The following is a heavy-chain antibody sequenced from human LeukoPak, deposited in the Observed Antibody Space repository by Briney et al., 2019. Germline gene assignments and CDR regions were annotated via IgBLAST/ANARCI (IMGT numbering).Heavy chain of an antibody. J-gene: IGHJ4*02. D-gene: IGHD3-9*01. Sequence: SVKVSCKASGGTFSSYAISWVRQATGQGLEWMGGIIPIFGTANYAQKFQGRVTITADESTSTAYMELSSLRSEDTAVYYCASNPNYYDILTGSTPKYYFDYWGQGTLVTVSS. CDR3: ASNPNYYDILTGSTPKYYFDY. CDR2: IIPIFGTA. CDR1: GGTFSSYA. V-gene: IGHV1-69*13.